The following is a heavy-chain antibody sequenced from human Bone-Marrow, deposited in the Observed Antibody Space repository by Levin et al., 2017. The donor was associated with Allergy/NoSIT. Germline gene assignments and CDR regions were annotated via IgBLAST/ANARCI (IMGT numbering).Heavy chain of an antibody. V-gene: IGHV3-30*18. Sequence: LSLTCAASGFTFSSYGMHWVRQAPGKGLEWVAVISYDGSNKYYADSVKGRFTISRDNSKNTLYLQMNSLRAEDTAVYYCAKDSYCSSTSCYYGFQHYYYYYGMDVWGQGTTVTVSS. CDR1: GFTFSSYG. J-gene: IGHJ6*02. CDR3: AKDSYCSSTSCYYGFQHYYYYYGMDV. CDR2: ISYDGSNK. D-gene: IGHD2-2*01.